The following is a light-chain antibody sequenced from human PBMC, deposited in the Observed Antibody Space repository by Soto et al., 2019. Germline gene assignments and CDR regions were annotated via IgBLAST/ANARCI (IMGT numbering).Light chain of an antibody. V-gene: IGKV3-15*01. CDR3: QQYNNWPPWT. Sequence: EIVMTQSPATLSVSPGERATLSCRASQSVSSNLAWYQQKPGQAPRLLIYGASTRATGIPARFSGSGSGTESTLTISSLQSEDFAVYYCQQYNNWPPWTFDQGTEVEIK. CDR2: GAS. CDR1: QSVSSN. J-gene: IGKJ1*01.